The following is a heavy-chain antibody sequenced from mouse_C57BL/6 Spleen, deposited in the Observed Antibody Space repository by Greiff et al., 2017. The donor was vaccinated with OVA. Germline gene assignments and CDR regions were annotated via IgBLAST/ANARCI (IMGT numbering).Heavy chain of an antibody. CDR2: IDPADSNT. CDR3: SPYASRTTYIDY. Sequence: QVQLQQSGAELVKPGASVKLSCKASGYTFTSYWMQWVKQRPGQGLEWIGEIDPADSNTNYNQKFKGKATLTVDTSSSTAYMQLSSLTSEDSAVYYCSPYASRTTYIDYWGQGTSLTVSS. CDR1: GYTFTSYW. D-gene: IGHD3-3*01. J-gene: IGHJ2*02. V-gene: IGHV1-50*01.